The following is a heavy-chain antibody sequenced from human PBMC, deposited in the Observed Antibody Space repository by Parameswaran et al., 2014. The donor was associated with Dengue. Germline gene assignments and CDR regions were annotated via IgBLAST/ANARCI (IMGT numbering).Heavy chain of an antibody. CDR2: ISASGGST. Sequence: WIRQPPGKGLEWVSAISASGGSTYYADSVKGRFTISRDNSKNTLFLQMNSLRAEDTAVYYCAKSRSSSSRYYYGLDVWGQGTTVNRLL. J-gene: IGHJ6*02. V-gene: IGHV3-23*01. CDR3: AKSRSSSSRYYYGLDV. D-gene: IGHD6-6*01.